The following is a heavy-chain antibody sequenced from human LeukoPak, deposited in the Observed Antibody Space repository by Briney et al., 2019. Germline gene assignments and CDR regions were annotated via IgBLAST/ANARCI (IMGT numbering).Heavy chain of an antibody. CDR1: GFTFSDFSDYY. V-gene: IGHV3-23*01. D-gene: IGHD6-19*01. CDR2: ISGSGGTT. Sequence: GGSLRLSCVASGFTFSDFSDYYMSWIRQAPGKGLEWVSLISGSGGTTYYADSVKGRFTISRDNSKNTLYLQMNSLRAEDTAVYYCAKADTSGWPRPYLNFHDWGQGTLVTVSS. J-gene: IGHJ1*01. CDR3: AKADTSGWPRPYLNFHD.